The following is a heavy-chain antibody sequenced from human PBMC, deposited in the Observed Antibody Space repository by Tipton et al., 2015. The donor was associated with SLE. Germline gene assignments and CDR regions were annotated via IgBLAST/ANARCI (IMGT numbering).Heavy chain of an antibody. V-gene: IGHV3-9*01. Sequence: SLRLSCAASGLTFDDNAMHWVRQVPGKGLEWVSGISWNSGSVGYADAVRGRFNISRDNAKNSLHLQMNSLRVEDTALYYCVKVGLGFGEPWGRCTLVTVSS. CDR3: VKVGLGFGEP. CDR1: GLTFDDNA. CDR2: ISWNSGSV. J-gene: IGHJ2*01. D-gene: IGHD3-10*01.